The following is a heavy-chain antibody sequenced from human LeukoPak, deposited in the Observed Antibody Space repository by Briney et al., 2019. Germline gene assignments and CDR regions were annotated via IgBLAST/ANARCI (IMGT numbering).Heavy chain of an antibody. CDR1: GGSISSSSYY. CDR3: ASRVPRRYYGSGSYYKVGPHDAFDI. Sequence: PSETLSLTCTVSGGSISSSSYYWGWIRQPPGKGLEWIGSIYYSGSTYYNPSLKSRVTISVDTSKNQFSLKLSSVTAADTAVYYCASRVPRRYYGSGSYYKVGPHDAFDIWGQGTMVTVSS. J-gene: IGHJ3*02. D-gene: IGHD3-10*01. V-gene: IGHV4-39*01. CDR2: IYYSGST.